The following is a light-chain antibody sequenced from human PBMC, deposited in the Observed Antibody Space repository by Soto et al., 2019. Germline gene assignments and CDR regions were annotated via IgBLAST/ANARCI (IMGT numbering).Light chain of an antibody. CDR2: AAS. CDR3: XXXXXYXLT. J-gene: IGKJ1*01. V-gene: IGKV1-17*01. Sequence: DIQMTQFPSSLSASVGDRVTITCRASQGIRNDLGWYQQKPGKAPKRLIYAASSLQSGVPSRFSGSGSGTEFTLAISSLQPEDXXXXXXXXXXXYXLTFGQGTKVEIK. CDR1: QGIRND.